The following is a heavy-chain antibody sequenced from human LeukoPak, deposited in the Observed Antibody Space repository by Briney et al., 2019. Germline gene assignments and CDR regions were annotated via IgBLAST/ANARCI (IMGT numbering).Heavy chain of an antibody. Sequence: ASVKVSCKASGGTFSSYAISWVRQAPGQGLEWMGRIIPILGIANYAQKFQGRVTITADKSTSTAYMELSSLRSEDTAVYYCARGTSLLGYSYGYWGQGTLVTVSS. J-gene: IGHJ4*02. V-gene: IGHV1-69*04. CDR3: ARGTSLLGYSYGY. CDR2: IIPILGIA. CDR1: GGTFSSYA. D-gene: IGHD5-18*01.